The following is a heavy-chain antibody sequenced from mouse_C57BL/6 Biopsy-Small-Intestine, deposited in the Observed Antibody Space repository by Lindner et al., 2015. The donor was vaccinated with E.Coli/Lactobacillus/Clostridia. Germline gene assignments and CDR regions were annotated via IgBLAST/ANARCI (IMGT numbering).Heavy chain of an antibody. Sequence: VQLQESGADLMKSGASVKLSCKATGYTFTGYWIEWIRQRPGHGLEWIGEILPGTGSIHYNENFRGKATITADTSSNSAYMQLSSLTAGDSAIYYCARRGIYYDPYYYSMDYWGQGASVTVSS. CDR1: GYTFTGYW. D-gene: IGHD2-4*01. CDR2: ILPGTGSI. CDR3: ARRGIYYDPYYYSMDY. J-gene: IGHJ4*01. V-gene: IGHV1-9*01.